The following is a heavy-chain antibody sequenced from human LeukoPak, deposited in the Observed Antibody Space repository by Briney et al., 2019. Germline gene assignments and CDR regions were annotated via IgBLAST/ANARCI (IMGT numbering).Heavy chain of an antibody. D-gene: IGHD1-26*01. J-gene: IGHJ4*02. CDR2: INHSGST. CDR1: GGSFRGYY. V-gene: IGHV4-34*01. Sequence: SETLSLTCAVYGGSFRGYYWSWIRQPPGKGLEWIGEINHSGSTNYNLSLKSRVTISVDTSKNQFSLKLSSVTAADTAVYYCARGGRLVGATDLFGYWGQGTLVTVSS. CDR3: ARGGRLVGATDLFGY.